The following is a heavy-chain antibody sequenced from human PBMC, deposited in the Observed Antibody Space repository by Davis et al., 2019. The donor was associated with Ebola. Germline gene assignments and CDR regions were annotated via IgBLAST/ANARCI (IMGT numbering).Heavy chain of an antibody. V-gene: IGHV2-5*02. CDR1: GFSLSTSGVA. CDR3: AHRLGRFGEWNFDY. D-gene: IGHD3-10*01. CDR2: IYWDNIK. J-gene: IGHJ4*02. Sequence: SGPTLVKPTQTLTLTCTFSGFSLSTSGVAVGWIRQPPGKALEWLALIYWDNIKRYSPSLKSRLTITKDTSKNQVVLTMINMDPVDTATYYCAHRLGRFGEWNFDYWGLGTLVTVSS.